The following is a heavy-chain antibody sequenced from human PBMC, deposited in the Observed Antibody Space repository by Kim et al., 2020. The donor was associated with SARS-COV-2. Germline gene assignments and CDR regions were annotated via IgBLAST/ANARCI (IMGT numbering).Heavy chain of an antibody. D-gene: IGHD3-22*01. V-gene: IGHV1-69*02. J-gene: IGHJ3*02. CDR3: ARRYYYDSSGPKDDAFDI. Sequence: QGRVTITADKATSTAYMELSSLRSEDTAVYYCARRYYYDSSGPKDDAFDIWGQGTMVTVSS.